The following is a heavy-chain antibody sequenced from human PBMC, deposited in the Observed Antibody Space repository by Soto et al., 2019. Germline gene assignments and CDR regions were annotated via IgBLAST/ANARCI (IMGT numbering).Heavy chain of an antibody. CDR3: ATAEVDY. J-gene: IGHJ4*02. CDR2: MTGDGRTT. V-gene: IGHV3-74*03. CDR1: VFTFGYYW. Sequence: WECLLLSWAASVFTFGYYWMHWVRQPPGKGPEWVSRMTGDGRTTQYADSVKGRFTASRDNAKSTLYLQMNSLRAEDTAVYYCATAEVDYWGPGTMVTVSS.